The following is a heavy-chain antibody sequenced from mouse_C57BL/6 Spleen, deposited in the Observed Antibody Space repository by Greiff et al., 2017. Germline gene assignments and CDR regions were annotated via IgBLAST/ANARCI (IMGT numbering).Heavy chain of an antibody. Sequence: QVQLQQPGAELVRPGSSVKLSCKASGYTFTSYWMHWVKQRPIQGLEWIGNIDPSDSETHYNQKFKDKAPLTVDKSSSTAYMQLSSLTSEDSAVYYCARRGYDYDGFDDWGQGTTLTVSS. D-gene: IGHD2-4*01. CDR1: GYTFTSYW. CDR2: IDPSDSET. CDR3: ARRGYDYDGFDD. V-gene: IGHV1-52*01. J-gene: IGHJ2*01.